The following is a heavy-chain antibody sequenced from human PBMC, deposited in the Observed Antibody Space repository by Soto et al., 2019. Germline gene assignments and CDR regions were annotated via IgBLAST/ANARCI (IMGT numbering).Heavy chain of an antibody. D-gene: IGHD3-10*01. CDR2: INPSGGST. J-gene: IGHJ4*01. Sequence: ASVKVSCKASTYTFTTYSFHWVRQAPGQGLEWMGIINPSGGSTRYAQKFQGRVTMTSDTSTGTVYMELRSLRSEDTAMYYCARSRGVPHNFDNWGQ. CDR1: TYTFTTYS. CDR3: ARSRGVPHNFDN. V-gene: IGHV1-46*01.